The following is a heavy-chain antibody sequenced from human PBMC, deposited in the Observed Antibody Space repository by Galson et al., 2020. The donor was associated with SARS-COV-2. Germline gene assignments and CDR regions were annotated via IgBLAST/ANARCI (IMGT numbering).Heavy chain of an antibody. V-gene: IGHV4-39*01. Sequence: SETLSLTCTVSGGSISSSSYYWGWIRQPPEKGLEWIGSIYYSGSTYYNPSLKSRVTISVVTSKNQFSLKLSSVTAADTAVYYCARRGSNSWYRGLGAFDIWGQGTMVTVSS. J-gene: IGHJ3*02. CDR2: IYYSGST. CDR1: GGSISSSSYY. CDR3: ARRGSNSWYRGLGAFDI. D-gene: IGHD6-13*01.